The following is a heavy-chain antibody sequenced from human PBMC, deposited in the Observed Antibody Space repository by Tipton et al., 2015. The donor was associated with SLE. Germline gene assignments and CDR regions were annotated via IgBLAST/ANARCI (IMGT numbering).Heavy chain of an antibody. J-gene: IGHJ4*02. CDR2: IYHSGST. CDR3: ARDLSSAYYYADYFDY. Sequence: TLSLTCAVSGYSISSGYYWGWIRQPPGKGLEWIGSIYHSGSTYYNPPPKSRVSIAVDTSKNQFSLKLSSVTAADTAVYYWARDLSSAYYYADYFDYWGQGTLVTVSS. V-gene: IGHV4-38-2*02. D-gene: IGHD3-22*01. CDR1: GYSISSGYY.